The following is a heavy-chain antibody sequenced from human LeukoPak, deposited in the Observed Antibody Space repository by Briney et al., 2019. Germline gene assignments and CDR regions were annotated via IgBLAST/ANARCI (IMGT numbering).Heavy chain of an antibody. CDR1: GFTVSSNY. CDR3: ARVESRNGGIDY. Sequence: WGSLRLSCAASGFTVSSNYMSWVRQAPGKGLEWVSVIYSGGNTYYADSVKGRFTISRDNSKNTLYLQMNSLRAEDTAVYYCARVESRNGGIDYWGQGTRVTVSS. CDR2: IYSGGNT. V-gene: IGHV3-66*01. D-gene: IGHD1-14*01. J-gene: IGHJ4*02.